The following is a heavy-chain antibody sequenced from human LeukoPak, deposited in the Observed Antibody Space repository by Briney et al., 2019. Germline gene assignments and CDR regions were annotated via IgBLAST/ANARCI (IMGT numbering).Heavy chain of an antibody. D-gene: IGHD3-10*01. Sequence: GGSLRLSCAASGFTFSSYSMNWVRQAPGKGLEWVSYISSSSTIYYADSVKGRFTISRDNAKNSLYLQMNSLRAEDTAVYYCARDYYGSGSYYISWTYYYYGMDVWGQGTTVTVSS. J-gene: IGHJ6*02. CDR3: ARDYYGSGSYYISWTYYYYGMDV. CDR1: GFTFSSYS. V-gene: IGHV3-48*01. CDR2: ISSSSTI.